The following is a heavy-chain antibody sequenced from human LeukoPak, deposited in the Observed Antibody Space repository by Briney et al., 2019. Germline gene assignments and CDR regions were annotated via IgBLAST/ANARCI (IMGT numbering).Heavy chain of an antibody. D-gene: IGHD1-26*01. CDR3: ARTGGSWPTGGYFDY. CDR2: SDSGGRTM. Sequence: GPSLRLSCVASEFTFRSYEMNWVRHAPPQGLHRVSYSDSGGRTMYYAGSVKGRFTISRDDAKNSLCLQMNSLRAEDTAVYYCARTGGSWPTGGYFDYWGQGTLVTVSS. V-gene: IGHV3-48*03. J-gene: IGHJ4*02. CDR1: EFTFRSYE.